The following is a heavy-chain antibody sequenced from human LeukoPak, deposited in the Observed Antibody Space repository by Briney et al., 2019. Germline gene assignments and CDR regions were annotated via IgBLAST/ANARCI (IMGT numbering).Heavy chain of an antibody. V-gene: IGHV4-39*07. J-gene: IGHJ4*02. D-gene: IGHD3-3*01. Sequence: PSETLSLTCAVSGGSISNSSYYWGWIRQPPGKGLEWIGSIYYSGSTYYNPSLKSRVTISVDTSKNQFSLKLSSVTAADTAVYYCARETYYDFWSGYFDYWGQGTLVTVSS. CDR2: IYYSGST. CDR1: GGSISNSSYY. CDR3: ARETYYDFWSGYFDY.